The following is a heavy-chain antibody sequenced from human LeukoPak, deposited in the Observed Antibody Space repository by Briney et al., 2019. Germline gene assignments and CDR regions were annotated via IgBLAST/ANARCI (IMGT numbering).Heavy chain of an antibody. CDR3: AKAPRFGDHATEYYYYYMHV. J-gene: IGHJ6*03. CDR2: ISGGDAT. CDR1: DFTFSTYA. Sequence: GGSLRLSCAASDFTFSTYAMSWVRQAPGKGLEWVSTISGGDATYYADSVKGRFTISRDNSKNTLYLQMNSLRVEDTAVYYCAKAPRFGDHATEYYYYYMHVWGKGTTVTVSS. D-gene: IGHD3-16*01. V-gene: IGHV3-23*01.